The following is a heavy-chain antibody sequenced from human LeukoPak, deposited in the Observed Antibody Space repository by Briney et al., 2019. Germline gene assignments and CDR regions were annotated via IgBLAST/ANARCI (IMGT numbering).Heavy chain of an antibody. CDR1: GGTFSSYA. CDR3: ARFTSLPWYYFDY. J-gene: IGHJ4*02. V-gene: IGHV1-69*13. Sequence: GASVKVSCKASGGTFSSYAISWVRQAPGQGLEWMGGIVPIFGTANYAQKFQGRVTITADESTSTAYMELSSLRSEDTAVYYCARFTSLPWYYFDYWGQGTLVTVSS. D-gene: IGHD2-2*01. CDR2: IVPIFGTA.